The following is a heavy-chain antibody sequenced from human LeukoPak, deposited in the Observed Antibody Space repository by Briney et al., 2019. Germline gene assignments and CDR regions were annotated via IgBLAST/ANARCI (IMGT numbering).Heavy chain of an antibody. D-gene: IGHD3-10*01. CDR2: ITGSGPYM. CDR3: ARDAAGGSGSYFEN. V-gene: IGHV3-21*06. CDR1: GFTFSTFA. J-gene: IGHJ4*02. Sequence: PGGSLRLSCAASGFTFSTFAMHWVRLSPGKGLEWVSSITGSGPYMLYADSVKHRFTISRDNTKNLLYLEMNSLRAEDTAMYYCARDAAGGSGSYFENWGQGTLVTVSS.